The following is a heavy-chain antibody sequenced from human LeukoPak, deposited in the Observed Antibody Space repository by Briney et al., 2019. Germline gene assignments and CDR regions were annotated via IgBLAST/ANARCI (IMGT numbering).Heavy chain of an antibody. CDR1: GFSFNDYT. CDR3: ATERSRYFDH. V-gene: IGHV3-43*01. Sequence: GGSLRLSCAASGFSFNDYTLHWVRHAPGKGLELVSLITRDGGHTYYADSVKGRFTISRDISKKSFYLQMNSLSTDDTALYYCATERSRYFDHWGQGTLVTVSS. D-gene: IGHD3-16*01. J-gene: IGHJ4*02. CDR2: ITRDGGHT.